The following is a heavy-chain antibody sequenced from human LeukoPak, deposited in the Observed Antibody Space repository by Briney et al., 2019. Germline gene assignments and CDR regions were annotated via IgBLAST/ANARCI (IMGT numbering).Heavy chain of an antibody. V-gene: IGHV3-23*01. CDR2: VSPPGGGT. D-gene: IGHD7-27*01. Sequence: GGSLRLSCAVSGFSFSSYGMSWVRQTPGKGLEWVSGVSPPGGGTYYADSVKGRFTISRDDSRNTLSLQMNSLSVEDTAVYYCARDLAWGAFDYWGQGILVAVSS. J-gene: IGHJ4*02. CDR1: GFSFSSYG. CDR3: ARDLAWGAFDY.